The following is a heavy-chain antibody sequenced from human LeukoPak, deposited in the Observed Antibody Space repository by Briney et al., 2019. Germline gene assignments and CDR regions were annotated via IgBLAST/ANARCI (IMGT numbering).Heavy chain of an antibody. V-gene: IGHV3-74*01. CDR3: ARGYSYGYRIDY. D-gene: IGHD5-18*01. CDR2: INSDGSST. CDR1: GFTFNNYW. Sequence: GGSLRLSCVASGFTFNNYWMHWVRQAPEKGLVWVSRINSDGSSTSYADSVKGRFTISRDNAKNTLYLQMNSLRAEDTAVYCCARGYSYGYRIDYWGQGTLVTVFS. J-gene: IGHJ4*02.